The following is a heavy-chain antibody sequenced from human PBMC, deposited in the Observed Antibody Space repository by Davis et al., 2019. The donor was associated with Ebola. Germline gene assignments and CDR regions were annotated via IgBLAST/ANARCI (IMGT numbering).Heavy chain of an antibody. CDR1: GGSISSYY. D-gene: IGHD2-15*01. CDR2: IYGSGST. V-gene: IGHV4-4*07. CDR3: AREKDYYYHGLDV. Sequence: PSETLSLTCTVSGGSISSYYWSWIRHPAGKGLEWIGRIYGSGSTNYNPSLQSRVTMSVDTSKNQFSLKLTSVTAADTAVYYCAREKDYYYHGLDVWGQGTTVTVSS. J-gene: IGHJ6*02.